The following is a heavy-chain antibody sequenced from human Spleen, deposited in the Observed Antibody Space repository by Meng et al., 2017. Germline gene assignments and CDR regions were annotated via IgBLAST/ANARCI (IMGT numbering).Heavy chain of an antibody. CDR2: IYTSGST. D-gene: IGHD3-22*01. CDR3: ARIHYDSLHIDY. J-gene: IGHJ4*02. V-gene: IGHV4-4*07. Sequence: GSLRLSCTVSGGSISSYYWSWIRQPAGKGLEWIGRIYTSGSTNYNPSLKSRVTMSVDTSKNQFSLKLSAVTAADTAVYYGARIHYDSLHIDYWGQGTLVTVSS. CDR1: GGSISSYY.